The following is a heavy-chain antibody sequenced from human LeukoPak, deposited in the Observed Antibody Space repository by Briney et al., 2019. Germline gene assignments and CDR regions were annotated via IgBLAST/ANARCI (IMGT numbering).Heavy chain of an antibody. V-gene: IGHV3-7*01. J-gene: IGHJ4*02. Sequence: GGSLRLSCAASGFTFSEFWMKWFRQAPGKGLEWVANINQDESQIYYVDSVKGRFTISRDNSKNSLYLQMNSLRAEDTAVYYCARGHHTRGVYDYWGQGTLVTVSS. CDR2: INQDESQI. CDR3: ARGHHTRGVYDY. D-gene: IGHD3-10*01. CDR1: GFTFSEFW.